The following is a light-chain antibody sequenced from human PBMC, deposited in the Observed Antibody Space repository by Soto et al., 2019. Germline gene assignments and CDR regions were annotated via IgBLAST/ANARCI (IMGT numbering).Light chain of an antibody. CDR1: QDISNN. Sequence: DIQMTQSPSSLSASIGDRVTITCQASQDISNNLNWYQQKPGKAPKLLIYDASNLKRGVPSRFSGSGSETDFTFTISSLQPEEIGTYYCQQYFHRLLTFGGGTKVEI. V-gene: IGKV1-33*01. CDR3: QQYFHRLLT. J-gene: IGKJ4*01. CDR2: DAS.